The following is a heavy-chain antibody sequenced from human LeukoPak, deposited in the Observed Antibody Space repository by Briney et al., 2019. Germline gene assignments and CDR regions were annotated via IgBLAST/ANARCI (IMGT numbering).Heavy chain of an antibody. V-gene: IGHV3-23*01. CDR2: IGGSGANT. CDR3: AKAKGLLFFDY. J-gene: IGHJ4*02. Sequence: GGSLRLSCAASGFTFSSYAMTWVRQAPGKGLEYVSAIGGSGANTYYADSVKGRFTISRDNSKNTLYLQMNSLRAEDTAVHHCAKAKGLLFFDYWGQGTLVTVSS. D-gene: IGHD2-21*02. CDR1: GFTFSSYA.